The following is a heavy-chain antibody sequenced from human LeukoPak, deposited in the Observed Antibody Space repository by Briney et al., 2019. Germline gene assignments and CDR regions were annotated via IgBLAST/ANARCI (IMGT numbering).Heavy chain of an antibody. CDR1: GGTFSSYT. D-gene: IGHD6-19*01. CDR3: VAVAGHFDY. Sequence: GSSVKVSCKASGGTFSSYTISWVRQAPGQGLEWMGRIIPILGIANYAQKFQGRVTITTDESTSTAYMELSSLRSEDTAVYYCVAVAGHFDYWGQGTLVTVSS. CDR2: IIPILGIA. J-gene: IGHJ4*02. V-gene: IGHV1-69*02.